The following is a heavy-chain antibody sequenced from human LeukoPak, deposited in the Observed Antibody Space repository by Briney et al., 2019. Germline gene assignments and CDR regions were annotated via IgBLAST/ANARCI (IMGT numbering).Heavy chain of an antibody. CDR2: ISSSGSTI. J-gene: IGHJ6*03. V-gene: IGHV3-11*04. Sequence: GSLRLSCAASGFTFSDYYMSWIRQAPGKGLEWVSYISSSGSTIYYADSVKGRFTISRDNAKNSLYLQMNSLRAEDTAVYYCARIRFGESYAPKSYYYYYMDVWGKGTTVTISS. D-gene: IGHD3-10*01. CDR3: ARIRFGESYAPKSYYYYYMDV. CDR1: GFTFSDYY.